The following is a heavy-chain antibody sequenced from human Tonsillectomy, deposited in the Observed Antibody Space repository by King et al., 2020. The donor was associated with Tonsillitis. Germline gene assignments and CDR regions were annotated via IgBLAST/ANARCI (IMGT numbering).Heavy chain of an antibody. J-gene: IGHJ6*02. CDR2: ITSTSSTI. Sequence: VQLVESGGGLVQPGGSLRLSCTASGFTFSNYIMNWVRQAPGKGLEWVSYITSTSSTIFYAASVRGRFTISRDNAKNSLFLQMNSLRDEDTAIYYCARGTELDVWGQGTTVTVSS. V-gene: IGHV3-48*02. CDR3: ARGTELDV. D-gene: IGHD3/OR15-3a*01. CDR1: GFTFSNYI.